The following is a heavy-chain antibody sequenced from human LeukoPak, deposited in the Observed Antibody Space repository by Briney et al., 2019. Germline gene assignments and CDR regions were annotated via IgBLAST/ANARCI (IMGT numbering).Heavy chain of an antibody. D-gene: IGHD3-22*01. V-gene: IGHV1-18*04. CDR2: ISAYNGNT. Sequence: ASVKVSCKASGYTFTGYYMHWVRQAPGQGLEWMGWISAYNGNTNYAQKLQGRVTMTTDTSTSTAYMELRSLRSDDTAVYYCARDFQYYYDSSGYYYYFDYWGQGTLVTVSS. CDR3: ARDFQYYYDSSGYYYYFDY. J-gene: IGHJ4*02. CDR1: GYTFTGYY.